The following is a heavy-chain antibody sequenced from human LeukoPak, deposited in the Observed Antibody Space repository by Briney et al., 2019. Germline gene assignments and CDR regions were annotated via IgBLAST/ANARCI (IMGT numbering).Heavy chain of an antibody. V-gene: IGHV1-2*02. Sequence: GASVKASCKASGYTFTGYYMHWVRQAPGQGLEWMGWINPNSGGTNYAQKFQGRVTMTRDTSISTAYMELSRLRSDDTAVYYCARDQHYDFWSGYYTGGFDYWGQGTLVTVSS. CDR3: ARDQHYDFWSGYYTGGFDY. J-gene: IGHJ4*02. CDR2: INPNSGGT. D-gene: IGHD3-3*01. CDR1: GYTFTGYY.